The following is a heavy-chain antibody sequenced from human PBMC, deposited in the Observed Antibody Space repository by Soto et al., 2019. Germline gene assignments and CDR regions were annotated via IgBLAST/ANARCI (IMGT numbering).Heavy chain of an antibody. D-gene: IGHD6-19*01. Sequence: GGSLRLSCAASGFTFSSYAMHWVRQAPGKGLEWVAVISYDGSNKYYADSVKGRFTISRDNSKNTLYLQMNSLRAENTAVYYCARDFPVAGYYYYGMDVWGQGTTVTV. V-gene: IGHV3-30-3*01. J-gene: IGHJ6*02. CDR2: ISYDGSNK. CDR3: ARDFPVAGYYYYGMDV. CDR1: GFTFSSYA.